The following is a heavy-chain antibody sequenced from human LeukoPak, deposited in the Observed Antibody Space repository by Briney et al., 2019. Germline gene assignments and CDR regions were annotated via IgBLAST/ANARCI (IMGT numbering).Heavy chain of an antibody. J-gene: IGHJ4*02. D-gene: IGHD6-13*01. V-gene: IGHV3-73*01. CDR1: GLTFSGSA. CDR2: IRSKANSYAT. Sequence: PGGSLRLSCAASGLTFSGSAMHWVRQASGKGLEWVGRIRSKANSYATAYAASVKGRFTISRDDSKNTAYLQMNSLKTEDTAVYYCTSAASSSWYSFDYWGQGTLVTVCS. CDR3: TSAASSSWYSFDY.